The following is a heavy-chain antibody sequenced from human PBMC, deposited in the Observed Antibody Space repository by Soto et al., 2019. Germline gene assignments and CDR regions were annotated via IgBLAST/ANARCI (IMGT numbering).Heavy chain of an antibody. CDR2: IYYSGST. J-gene: IGHJ6*02. CDR1: GGSISSSSYY. V-gene: IGHV4-39*01. Sequence: SETLSLTCTVSGGSISSSSYYWGWIRQPPGKGLEWIGSIYYSGSTYYNPSLKSRVTISVDTSKNQFSLKLSSVTAADTAVYYCASGDCSSTSCYANYYYYGMGVWGQGTRSPSP. D-gene: IGHD2-2*01. CDR3: ASGDCSSTSCYANYYYYGMGV.